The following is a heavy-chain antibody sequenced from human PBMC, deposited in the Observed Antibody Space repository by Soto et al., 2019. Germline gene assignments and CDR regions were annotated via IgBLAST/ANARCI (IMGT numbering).Heavy chain of an antibody. V-gene: IGHV4-39*01. CDR2: VYYSGST. CDR1: GGSVSSSSYY. CDR3: GRLEGLATISYYFDY. Sequence: QLQLQESGPGLVKPSETLSLTCTVSGGSVSSSSYYWGWVRQPPGKGLEGIGSVYYSGSTYYNPSRERWVTISVDKFKNQFSLKVMSLSAADTAVYFGGRLEGLATISYYFDYWGQGALVTVSS. J-gene: IGHJ4*02. D-gene: IGHD3-9*01.